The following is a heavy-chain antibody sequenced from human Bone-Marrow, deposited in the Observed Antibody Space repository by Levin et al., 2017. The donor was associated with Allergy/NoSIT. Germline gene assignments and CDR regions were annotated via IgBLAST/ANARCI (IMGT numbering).Heavy chain of an antibody. V-gene: IGHV4-4*07. CDR3: SREQSNGPFDP. J-gene: IGHJ5*02. CDR1: GDSMTSYY. Sequence: KTSETLSLTCTVSGDSMTSYYWSWIRQPAGKPAGKGLEWIGRMYTSGNADYNPFLKSRVTMSLDKSKKQFSLNLNSVTAADTAVYYCSREQSNGPFDPWGQGILVIVSS. D-gene: IGHD2-8*01. CDR2: MYTSGNA.